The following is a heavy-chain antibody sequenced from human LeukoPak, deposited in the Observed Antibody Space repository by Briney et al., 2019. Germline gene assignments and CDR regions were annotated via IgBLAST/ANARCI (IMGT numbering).Heavy chain of an antibody. CDR1: GFTFGAYG. J-gene: IGHJ3*02. V-gene: IGHV3-33*01. Sequence: GRSLRLSCAASGFTFGAYGMHWVRQAPGKGLEWVAVIWYDGSNQYYVDSVKGRFTISRDNSKNTVHLQMNGLRVEDTAVYYCAREQYGSDDALDIWGQGTMVTVSS. D-gene: IGHD3-10*01. CDR2: IWYDGSNQ. CDR3: AREQYGSDDALDI.